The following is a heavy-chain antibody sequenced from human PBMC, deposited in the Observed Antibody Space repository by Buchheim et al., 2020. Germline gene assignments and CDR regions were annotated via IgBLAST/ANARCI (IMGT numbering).Heavy chain of an antibody. Sequence: QVQLQESGPGLVKPSGTLSLTCVVSGGSFSSXYWWSWVRQPPGKGLEWIGEIYHSGSTNYNPSLKSRGXISVDKYKNQFSLTLTSVTAADTAVYYCARARRFGSGYYFCDYWGQRTL. V-gene: IGHV4-4*02. D-gene: IGHD3-22*01. CDR3: ARARRFGSGYYFCDY. CDR1: GGSFSSXYW. CDR2: IYHSGST. J-gene: IGHJ4*02.